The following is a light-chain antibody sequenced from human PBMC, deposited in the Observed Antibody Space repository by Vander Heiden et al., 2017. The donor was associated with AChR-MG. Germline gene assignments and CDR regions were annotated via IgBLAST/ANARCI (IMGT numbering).Light chain of an antibody. CDR3: SSYTSSSTPV. CDR1: SSDVGGYNY. CDR2: DVS. Sequence: QSALPQPAPVSGSPGQSITISCPGPSSDVGGYNYVSWYQQHPGRAPKLMICDVSNRPSGVSTRFSGSKSGNTASLTIAGLQAEDEADYYCSSYTSSSTPVFGGGTKLTVL. J-gene: IGLJ2*01. V-gene: IGLV2-14*03.